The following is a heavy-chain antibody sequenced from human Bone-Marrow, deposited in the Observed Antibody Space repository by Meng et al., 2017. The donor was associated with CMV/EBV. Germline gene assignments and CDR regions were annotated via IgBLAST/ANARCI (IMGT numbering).Heavy chain of an antibody. D-gene: IGHD6-13*01. J-gene: IGHJ6*02. V-gene: IGHV3-7*01. CDR1: GFTFSSYW. CDR3: ARDLVAAPGGFDYFYGMDV. CDR2: IKQDGSEK. Sequence: GGSLRLSCAASGFTFSSYWMSWVRQAPGKGLEWVANIKQDGSEKYYVDSVKGRFTISRDNAKNSLYLQMNSLRAEDTAVYYCARDLVAAPGGFDYFYGMDVWGQGTTVTVSS.